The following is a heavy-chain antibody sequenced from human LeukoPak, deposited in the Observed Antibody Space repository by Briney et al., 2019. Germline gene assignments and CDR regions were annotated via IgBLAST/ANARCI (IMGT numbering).Heavy chain of an antibody. CDR1: GGSISTSSYY. V-gene: IGHV4-39*07. CDR3: ARVGKQWLVLRGWFDP. J-gene: IGHJ5*02. D-gene: IGHD6-19*01. Sequence: SETLSLICTVSGGSISTSSYYWGWVRQPPGKGLEWIGNIFYSGSTYYSPSLKSRVTISLDTSRNQFSLKLSSVTAADTAVYYCARVGKQWLVLRGWFDPWGQGTLVTVSS. CDR2: IFYSGST.